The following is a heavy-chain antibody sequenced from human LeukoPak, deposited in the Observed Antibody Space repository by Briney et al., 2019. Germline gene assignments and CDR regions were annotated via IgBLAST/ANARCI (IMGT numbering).Heavy chain of an antibody. D-gene: IGHD3-22*01. CDR3: ARSIGYYYTMDV. Sequence: GGSLRLSCAASGFTLSDYYMSWIRQAPGRGLEWISYISGSGSDLYYADSVKGRFTISRDNANNSLYLQMNSLRAEDTAVYYCARSIGYYYTMDVWGQGTTVTVSS. J-gene: IGHJ6*02. CDR1: GFTLSDYY. V-gene: IGHV3-11*01. CDR2: ISGSGSDL.